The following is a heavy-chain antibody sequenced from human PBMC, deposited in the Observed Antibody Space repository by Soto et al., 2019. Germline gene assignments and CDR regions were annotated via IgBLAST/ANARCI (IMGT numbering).Heavy chain of an antibody. CDR3: ARKSDSSPVPEADGV. D-gene: IGHD2-8*01. V-gene: IGHV3-53*02. J-gene: IGHJ4*02. CDR1: GFSVGSNY. Sequence: EVQLVETGGGLIQPGGSLRLSCAASGFSVGSNYMTWVGQSPGKGLEWVSLIYSNGDTDYADSVKGRFSISRDNFTNTLYLQMNNLRAEDTAVYHCARKSDSSPVPEADGVWGRGTLVTVSS. CDR2: IYSNGDT.